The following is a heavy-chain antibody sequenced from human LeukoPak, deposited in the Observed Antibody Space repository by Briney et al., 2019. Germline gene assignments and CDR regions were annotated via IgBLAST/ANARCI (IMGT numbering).Heavy chain of an antibody. J-gene: IGHJ6*02. CDR1: GYTFTSYY. CDR2: INPSGGST. CDR3: ARDVREGRYYGMDV. V-gene: IGHV1-46*01. Sequence: ASVKVSCKVSGYTFTSYYMHWVRRAPGQGLEWMGIINPSGGSTNYAQKFKGRFTMTRDTSTSTVYMELSSLRSADTAVYYCARDVREGRYYGMDVWGQGTTVTVSS.